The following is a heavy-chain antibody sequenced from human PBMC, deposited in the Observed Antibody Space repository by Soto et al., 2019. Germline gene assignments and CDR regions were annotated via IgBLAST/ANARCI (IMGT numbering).Heavy chain of an antibody. CDR1: GGSFSGYY. Sequence: SETLSLTCAVYGGSFSGYYWSWIRQPPGKGLEWIGEINHSGSTNYNPSLESRVTISVDTSKNQFSLKLSSVTAADTAVYYCARQRGYCSSTSCYYYMDVWGKGTTVTVSS. CDR3: ARQRGYCSSTSCYYYMDV. D-gene: IGHD2-2*01. CDR2: INHSGST. V-gene: IGHV4-34*01. J-gene: IGHJ6*03.